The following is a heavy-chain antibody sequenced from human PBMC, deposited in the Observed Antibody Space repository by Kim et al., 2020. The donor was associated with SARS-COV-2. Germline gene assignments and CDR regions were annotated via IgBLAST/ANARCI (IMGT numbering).Heavy chain of an antibody. J-gene: IGHJ4*02. D-gene: IGHD7-27*01. CDR3: GGSAIKWGWGHIDD. CDR2: IKSDATSP. CDR1: GSYQW. V-gene: IGHV3-74*03. Sequence: GGSLRLSCAASGSYQWIHWVREVPGNGLEWVSRIKSDATSPAYAAAVKGRFTVSRDNAKGTLFLHMSHLRPEDTVRYFCGGSAIKWGWGHIDDWGLGTLVT.